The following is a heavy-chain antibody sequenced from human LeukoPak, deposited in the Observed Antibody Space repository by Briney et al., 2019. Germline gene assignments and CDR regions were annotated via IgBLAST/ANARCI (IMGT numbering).Heavy chain of an antibody. CDR1: GFTFRTYA. J-gene: IGHJ4*02. Sequence: PGGSLRLSCAASGFTFRTYAMSWVRQAPGKGLEWVSGISGSGGSTYYADSVKGRFTISRDNSKNTLYLQMNSLRAEDTAVYYCARDPRRGYVGYWGQGTLVTVSS. D-gene: IGHD5-12*01. V-gene: IGHV3-23*01. CDR2: ISGSGGST. CDR3: ARDPRRGYVGY.